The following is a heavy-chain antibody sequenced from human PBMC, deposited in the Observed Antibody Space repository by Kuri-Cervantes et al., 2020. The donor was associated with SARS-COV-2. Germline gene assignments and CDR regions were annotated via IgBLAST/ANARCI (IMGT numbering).Heavy chain of an antibody. CDR1: GFTFSSYG. D-gene: IGHD5-18*01. J-gene: IGHJ6*02. CDR2: IWYDGSNK. Sequence: GESLKISCAASGFTFSSYGMHWVRQAPGKGLEWVAVIWYDGSNKYYADSVKGRFTISRDNSKNTLYLQMNSLRAEDTAVYYCARSYTAMDLRLLAYYYYGMDVWGQGTTVTVSS. CDR3: ARSYTAMDLRLLAYYYYGMDV. V-gene: IGHV3-33*01.